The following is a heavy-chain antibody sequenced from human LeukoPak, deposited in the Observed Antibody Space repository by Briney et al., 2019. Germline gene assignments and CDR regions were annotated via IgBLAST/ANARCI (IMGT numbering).Heavy chain of an antibody. V-gene: IGHV1-8*03. CDR2: MNPNSGNT. D-gene: IGHD6-19*01. J-gene: IGHJ1*01. Sequence: GASVKVSCKASGYTFTSYDINWVRQATGQGLEWMGWMNPNSGNTGYAQKFQGRVTITRNTSISTAYMGLSSLRSEDTAVYYCASAYSSGWYYSGSEYFQHWGQGTLVTVSS. CDR1: GYTFTSYD. CDR3: ASAYSSGWYYSGSEYFQH.